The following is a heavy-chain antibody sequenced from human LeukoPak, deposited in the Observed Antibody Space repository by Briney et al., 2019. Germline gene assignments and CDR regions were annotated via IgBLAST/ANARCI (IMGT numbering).Heavy chain of an antibody. CDR2: IYYSGST. V-gene: IGHV4-34*01. CDR1: GGSFSGYY. J-gene: IGHJ4*02. CDR3: ARLYSGTRPPDY. Sequence: SETLSLTCAVYGGSFSGYYWSWIRQPPGKGLEWIGSIYYSGSTYYNPSLKSRVTISVDTSKNQFSLKLSSVTAADTAVYYCARLYSGTRPPDYWGQGTLVTVSS. D-gene: IGHD3-10*01.